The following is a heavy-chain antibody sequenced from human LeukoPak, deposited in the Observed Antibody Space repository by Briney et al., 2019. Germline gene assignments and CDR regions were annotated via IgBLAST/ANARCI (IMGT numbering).Heavy chain of an antibody. Sequence: ASVKVSCKASGYTFTGYYMHWVRQAPGQGLEWMGWINPKSDGTSHAQKFQGRVTMTRDTPISTAYMELSRLTSDDTAVYFCARGPIPSRFGEVTYYFDYWGQGTLVTVSS. CDR1: GYTFTGYY. V-gene: IGHV1-2*02. J-gene: IGHJ4*02. CDR2: INPKSDGT. D-gene: IGHD3-16*01. CDR3: ARGPIPSRFGEVTYYFDY.